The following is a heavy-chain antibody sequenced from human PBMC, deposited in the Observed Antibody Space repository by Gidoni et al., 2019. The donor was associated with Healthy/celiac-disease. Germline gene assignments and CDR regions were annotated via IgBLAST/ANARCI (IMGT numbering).Heavy chain of an antibody. CDR1: GGSFSGYY. D-gene: IGHD3-16*02. J-gene: IGHJ4*02. Sequence: QVQLQQRGAGLLTRSETLSPTCAVYGGSFSGYYWRWLRQPPGKGLEWSGEINHSGSTNYNPSLKSRVTISVDTSKNQFSLKLSSVTAADTAVYYCARGLDYVWGSYRGSTFDYWGQGTLVTVSS. CDR3: ARGLDYVWGSYRGSTFDY. CDR2: INHSGST. V-gene: IGHV4-34*01.